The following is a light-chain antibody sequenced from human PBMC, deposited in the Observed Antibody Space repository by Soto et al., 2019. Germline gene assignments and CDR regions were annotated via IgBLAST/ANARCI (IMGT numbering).Light chain of an antibody. V-gene: IGLV2-14*01. CDR1: SSDVGGYNY. CDR3: NSYASSSTWL. CDR2: EVS. J-gene: IGLJ3*02. Sequence: QSALTQPASVSGSPGQSITISCTGTSSDVGGYNYVSWYQQHPGKAPKVIIYEVSNRPSGVSNRFSGSKSGNTASLTISGLQEEDEDDYYCNSYASSSTWLFGGGTKVTVL.